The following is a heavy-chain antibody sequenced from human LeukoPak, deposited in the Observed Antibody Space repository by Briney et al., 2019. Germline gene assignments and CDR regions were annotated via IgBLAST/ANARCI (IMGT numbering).Heavy chain of an antibody. V-gene: IGHV3-30*18. CDR1: GFTFSSYG. D-gene: IGHD1-26*01. Sequence: HPGGSLRLSCAASGFTFSSYGMHWVRQAPGKGLEWVAVISYDGSNKYYADSVKGRFTIFRDNSKNTLYLQMNSLRAEDTAVYYCAKEVLVGATTPGYFDYWGQGTLVTVSS. CDR3: AKEVLVGATTPGYFDY. CDR2: ISYDGSNK. J-gene: IGHJ4*02.